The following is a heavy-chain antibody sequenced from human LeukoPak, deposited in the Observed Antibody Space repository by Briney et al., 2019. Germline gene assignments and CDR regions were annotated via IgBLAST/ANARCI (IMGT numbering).Heavy chain of an antibody. D-gene: IGHD3-10*01. CDR3: AKDWLDYYGSGSYYKGGYFDY. V-gene: IGHV3-23*01. J-gene: IGHJ4*02. CDR1: GFTFSSNA. CDR2: ISGSGGST. Sequence: GGSLRLSCAASGFTFSSNAMSWVRQAPGKGLEWVSAISGSGGSTYYADSVKGRFTISRDNSKNTLYLQMNSLRAEDTAVYYCAKDWLDYYGSGSYYKGGYFDYWGQGTLVTVSS.